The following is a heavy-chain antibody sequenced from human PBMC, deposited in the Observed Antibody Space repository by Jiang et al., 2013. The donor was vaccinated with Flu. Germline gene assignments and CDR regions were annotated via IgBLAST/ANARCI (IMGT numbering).Heavy chain of an antibody. CDR2: INPNLGGT. CDR1: GYIFIGYY. D-gene: IGHD5-18*01. CDR3: ARVFRGYNYGNFDF. J-gene: IGHJ4*02. Sequence: SGAEVKKPGASVKVSCKTSGYIFIGYYIHWVRQAPGQGPEWMGWINPNLGGTDCAQKFQGRLTMTRDRSINTAYMELSGLTSDDTAIYYCARVFRGYNYGNFDFWGQGTLVTVSS. V-gene: IGHV1-2*02.